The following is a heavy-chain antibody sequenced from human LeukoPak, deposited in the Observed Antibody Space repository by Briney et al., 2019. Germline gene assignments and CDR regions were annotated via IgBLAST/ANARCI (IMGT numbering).Heavy chain of an antibody. V-gene: IGHV3-7*03. CDR2: IKQDGAEQ. Sequence: GGSLRLSCAASGFTFSSHSMSWVRQAPGKGLEWVANIKQDGAEQNCVDSVKGRFTISRDNAKNSLYLQMNSLRAEDTAVYYCARAGRLDKWGQGTLVTVSS. J-gene: IGHJ4*02. CDR1: GFTFSSHS. CDR3: ARAGRLDK. D-gene: IGHD3-3*01.